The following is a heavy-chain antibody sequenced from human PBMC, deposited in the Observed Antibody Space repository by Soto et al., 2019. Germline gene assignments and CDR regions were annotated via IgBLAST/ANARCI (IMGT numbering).Heavy chain of an antibody. V-gene: IGHV6-1*01. CDR3: ARDPPYSNSIFDY. CDR2: TYYRSKWYY. CDR1: GDSVSSNTAA. J-gene: IGHJ4*02. D-gene: IGHD6-13*01. Sequence: SQTLSLTCAISGDSVSSNTAAWNWIRQSPSRGLEWLGRTYYRSKWYYDYAVFVRSRITINPDTSKNQFSLQLNSVTPEDTAVYYCARDPPYSNSIFDYCGKGTLVTVSS.